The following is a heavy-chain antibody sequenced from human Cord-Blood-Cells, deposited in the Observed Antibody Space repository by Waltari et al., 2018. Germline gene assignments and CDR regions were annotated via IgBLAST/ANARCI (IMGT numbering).Heavy chain of an antibody. J-gene: IGHJ4*02. Sequence: QVQLVQSGAEVKKPGSSVKVSCKASGGTFSSYAISWVRQAPGQGLEWMGGIIPIFGTANYAQKFQGRVTITADESTSTAYMELISLRSEYTAVYYCARSRDYYDSSGFDYWGQGTLVTVSS. V-gene: IGHV1-69*01. CDR1: GGTFSSYA. CDR2: IIPIFGTA. D-gene: IGHD3-22*01. CDR3: ARSRDYYDSSGFDY.